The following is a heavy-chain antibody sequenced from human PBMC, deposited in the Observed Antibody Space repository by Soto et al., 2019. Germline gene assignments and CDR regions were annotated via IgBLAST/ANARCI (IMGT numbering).Heavy chain of an antibody. D-gene: IGHD2-21*02. CDR1: GFSFNTSG. CDR3: ATKVRVTNYLYYGMDV. J-gene: IGHJ6*02. CDR2: IAFDGSQE. Sequence: QVQLVESGGGVVQPARALRLSCAASGFSFNTSGMHWVRQAPGKGLEWVAVIAFDGSQEFYGDSVRGRFTISRDNSKNTLFLQMKSLTPEDTAVYYCATKVRVTNYLYYGMDVWGQGTTVTVSS. V-gene: IGHV3-30*03.